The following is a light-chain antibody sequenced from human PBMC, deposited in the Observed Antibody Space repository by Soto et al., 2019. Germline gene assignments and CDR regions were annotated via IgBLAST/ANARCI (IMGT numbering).Light chain of an antibody. CDR3: QQYHRYST. CDR2: GAS. V-gene: IGKV1-5*01. Sequence: DIQMTQSPSSLSASVGDRVTITCRASQSISSSLNWYQQTPGKAPRLLIYGASTLDSGVPSRFSGSASGTEFTLTISSLDSDDFATYYCQQYHRYSTFGQGTKVDIK. CDR1: QSISSS. J-gene: IGKJ1*01.